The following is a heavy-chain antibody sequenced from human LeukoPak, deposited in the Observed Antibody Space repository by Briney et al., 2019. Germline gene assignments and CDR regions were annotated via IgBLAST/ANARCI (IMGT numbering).Heavy chain of an antibody. Sequence: PSETLSLTCTVSGGSISSCSCYWGWLRQPPGKGLEWVGSIYYSGSAFYNPSLKSRVTISMATTKNQFSLRPSSVTAADTAVYYCARDLGGILGYFGYWGQGTLVTVSS. V-gene: IGHV4-39*07. CDR1: GGSISSCSCY. J-gene: IGHJ4*02. CDR2: IYYSGSA. D-gene: IGHD3-16*01. CDR3: ARDLGGILGYFGY.